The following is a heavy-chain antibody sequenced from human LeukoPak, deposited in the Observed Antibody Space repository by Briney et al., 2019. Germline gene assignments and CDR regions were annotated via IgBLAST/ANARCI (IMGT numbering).Heavy chain of an antibody. D-gene: IGHD2-21*01. J-gene: IGHJ4*02. Sequence: GGSLRLSCAASGFTFSTYAVHWVRQAPGKGLEYVSAISSNGGSTNYANSVKGRFTISGDNSNNTLYLQMGSLRAEDMAVYYCARTPTGRYSDYWGQGTLVTVSS. CDR3: ARTPTGRYSDY. CDR2: ISSNGGST. V-gene: IGHV3-64*01. CDR1: GFTFSTYA.